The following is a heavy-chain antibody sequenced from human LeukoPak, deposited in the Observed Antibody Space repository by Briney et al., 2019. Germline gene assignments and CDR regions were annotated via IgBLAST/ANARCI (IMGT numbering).Heavy chain of an antibody. Sequence: SQTLSLTCTVSGGSISSGGYYWSWIRQHPGKGLEWIGYIYYSGSTYYNPSLKSRVTMSVDTSKNQFSLKLSSVTAADTAVYYCARTIVVVPAAMFAFDIWGQGTMVTVSS. CDR3: ARTIVVVPAAMFAFDI. CDR1: GGSISSGGYY. J-gene: IGHJ3*02. V-gene: IGHV4-31*03. D-gene: IGHD2-2*01. CDR2: IYYSGST.